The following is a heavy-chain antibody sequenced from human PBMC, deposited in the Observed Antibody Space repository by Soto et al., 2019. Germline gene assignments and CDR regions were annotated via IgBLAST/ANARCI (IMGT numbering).Heavy chain of an antibody. CDR2: IKRDGGEK. V-gene: IGHV3-7*01. CDR1: GFSFSRYW. J-gene: IGHJ4*01. Sequence: GGSLRLSCAASGFSFSRYWMSWVRQAPGKGLERVANIKRDGGEKYYVDSVKGRFTISRDNTKNSLYLVVNSLRVDDTAVYYCMSGYGYWGLGTLVTVSS. CDR3: MSGYGY. D-gene: IGHD3-22*01.